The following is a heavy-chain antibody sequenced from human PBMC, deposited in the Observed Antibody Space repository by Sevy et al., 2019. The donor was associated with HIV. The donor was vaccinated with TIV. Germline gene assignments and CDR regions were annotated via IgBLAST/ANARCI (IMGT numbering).Heavy chain of an antibody. Sequence: GGSLRLSCAASGFTFSSYAMHWVRQAPGKGLEWVAVISYDGSNKYYADSVKGRFTISRDNSKNTLYLQMNSLRAEDTAVYYCARTKGTHCSNTSCYKGYGMDVWGQGTTVTVSS. V-gene: IGHV3-30-3*01. J-gene: IGHJ6*02. CDR1: GFTFSSYA. D-gene: IGHD2-2*02. CDR3: ARTKGTHCSNTSCYKGYGMDV. CDR2: ISYDGSNK.